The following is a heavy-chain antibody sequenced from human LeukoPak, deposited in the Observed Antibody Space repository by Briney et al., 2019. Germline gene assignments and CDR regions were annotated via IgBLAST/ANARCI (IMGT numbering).Heavy chain of an antibody. CDR1: GYTLTGYY. V-gene: IGHV1-2*02. Sequence: ASVKVSCKASGYTLTGYYMHWVRQAPGQGLEWMGWINPNSGGTNYAQKFQGRVTMTRDTPISTAYMELSRLRSDDTAVYYCARVEFYDFWSGYSSPFDYWGQGTLVTVSS. CDR2: INPNSGGT. CDR3: ARVEFYDFWSGYSSPFDY. D-gene: IGHD3-3*01. J-gene: IGHJ4*02.